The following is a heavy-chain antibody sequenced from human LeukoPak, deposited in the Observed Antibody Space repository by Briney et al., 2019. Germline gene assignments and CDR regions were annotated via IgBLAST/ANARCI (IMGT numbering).Heavy chain of an antibody. CDR3: ARDSYGDANFDS. V-gene: IGHV4-39*07. CDR1: GGSISSSSYY. Sequence: SETLSLTCTVSGGSISSSSYYWGWIRKPPGKGLEWIGSIYYSGSTYYKPSLKSRVNISVDTSKNQFSLKLSSVTAADTAVYYCARDSYGDANFDSWGQGTLVTVSS. D-gene: IGHD4-17*01. J-gene: IGHJ4*02. CDR2: IYYSGST.